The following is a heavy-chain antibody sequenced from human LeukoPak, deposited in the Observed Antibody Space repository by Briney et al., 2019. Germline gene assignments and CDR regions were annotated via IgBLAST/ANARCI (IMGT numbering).Heavy chain of an antibody. V-gene: IGHV4-34*01. CDR1: GGSFSDYY. D-gene: IGHD3-22*01. Sequence: PSETLSLTCAVYGGSFSDYYWTWIRQTPGKGLEWIGEMSPSGSSNYNPSLKSRVTISVDTSKNQFSLKLSSVTAADTAVYYCARRLPMIVAPVGIDYWGQGILVTVSS. J-gene: IGHJ4*02. CDR3: ARRLPMIVAPVGIDY. CDR2: MSPSGSS.